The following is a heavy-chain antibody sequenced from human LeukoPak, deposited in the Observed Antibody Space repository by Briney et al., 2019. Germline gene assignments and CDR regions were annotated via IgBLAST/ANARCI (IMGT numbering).Heavy chain of an antibody. CDR3: ATGRAVAGTAYYFDY. CDR2: INPSGGST. V-gene: IGHV1-46*01. D-gene: IGHD6-19*01. J-gene: IGHJ4*02. CDR1: GYTFTSYY. Sequence: ASVKVSCKASGYTFTSYYMHWVRQAPGQGLEWMGIINPSGGSTSYAQKFQGRVTMTRDTSTSTVYMELSSLRSEDTAVYYCATGRAVAGTAYYFDYWGQGTLVTVSS.